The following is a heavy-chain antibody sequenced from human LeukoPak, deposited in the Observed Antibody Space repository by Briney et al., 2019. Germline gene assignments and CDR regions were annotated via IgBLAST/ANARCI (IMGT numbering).Heavy chain of an antibody. CDR2: INHSGST. J-gene: IGHJ3*02. D-gene: IGHD3-22*01. CDR1: GGSFSGYY. Sequence: SETLSPTCAVYGGSFSGYYWSWIRQPPGKGLEWIGEINHSGSTNYNPSLKSRVTISVDTSKNQFSLKLSSVTAADTAVYYCARVRRPYYYDSSGRNAFDIWGQGTMVTVSS. V-gene: IGHV4-34*01. CDR3: ARVRRPYYYDSSGRNAFDI.